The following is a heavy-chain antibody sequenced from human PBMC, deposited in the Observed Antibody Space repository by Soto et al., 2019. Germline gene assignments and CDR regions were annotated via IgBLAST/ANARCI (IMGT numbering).Heavy chain of an antibody. V-gene: IGHV3-23*01. CDR2: ISGSGGST. Sequence: SLRLSCAASGFTFSSYAMSWVRQAPGKGLEWVSAISGSGGSTYYADSVKGRFTISRDNSKNTLYLQMNSLRAEDTAVYYCAKDAALYYDILTGSINWFDPWGQGTLVTVSS. D-gene: IGHD3-9*01. CDR1: GFTFSSYA. J-gene: IGHJ5*02. CDR3: AKDAALYYDILTGSINWFDP.